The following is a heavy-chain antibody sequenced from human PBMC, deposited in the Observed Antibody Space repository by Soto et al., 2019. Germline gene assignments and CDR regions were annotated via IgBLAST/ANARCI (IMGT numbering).Heavy chain of an antibody. J-gene: IGHJ5*01. Sequence: SETLSLTCTVSGGSISSYYWSWIRQPPGKGLEWIGYIYYSGSTNYNPPLKRRVTISVETYKNQFYLKLSSVTAADTAVYYCARAHSSSWSSSVEWFDPWGQGTLVTVSP. CDR1: GGSISSYY. V-gene: IGHV4-59*01. D-gene: IGHD6-13*01. CDR2: IYYSGST. CDR3: ARAHSSSWSSSVEWFDP.